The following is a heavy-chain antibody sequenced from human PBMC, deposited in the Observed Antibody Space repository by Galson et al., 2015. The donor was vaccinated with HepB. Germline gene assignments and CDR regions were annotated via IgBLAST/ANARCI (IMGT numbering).Heavy chain of an antibody. V-gene: IGHV3-43*01. CDR1: GFTFDDYT. D-gene: IGHD5-24*01. J-gene: IGHJ4*02. Sequence: SLRLSCAASGFTFDDYTMHWVRQPPGKGLEWVSLISWDGGSTYYADSVKGRFTISRDNSKNSLYLQMNSLRTEDTALYYCAKSRDGYNTAPFDYWGQGTLVTVSS. CDR2: ISWDGGST. CDR3: AKSRDGYNTAPFDY.